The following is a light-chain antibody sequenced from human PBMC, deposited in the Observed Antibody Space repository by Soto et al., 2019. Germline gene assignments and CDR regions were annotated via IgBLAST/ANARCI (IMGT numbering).Light chain of an antibody. CDR1: QGISNF. V-gene: IGKV1-27*01. CDR3: QKYNSAPPLT. J-gene: IGKJ4*01. Sequence: DIQMTQSPSSLSASVGDRVTITCRASQGISNFLAWYQQKPGRVPKLLIYAASTLQSGVPSRFSGSGSGTDFTLTISSLQPEDVATYYCQKYNSAPPLTFGGGTKVEIK. CDR2: AAS.